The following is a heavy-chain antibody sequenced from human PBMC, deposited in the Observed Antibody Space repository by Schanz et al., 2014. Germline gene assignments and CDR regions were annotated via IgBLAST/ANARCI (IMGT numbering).Heavy chain of an antibody. CDR2: TSFDGSNQ. CDR1: RFSFSSYA. CDR3: TRRGPGYFNL. D-gene: IGHD3-10*01. Sequence: VESGGGVAQPGRSLRLSCVAYRFSFSSYAVHWVRRAPGQGLEWVAVTSFDGSNQYYADSVKGRFVVSRDNSKNTVYLQMDSLTVKDTAVYYCTRRGPGYFNLWGRGTLVTVAS. J-gene: IGHJ2*01. V-gene: IGHV3-30*09.